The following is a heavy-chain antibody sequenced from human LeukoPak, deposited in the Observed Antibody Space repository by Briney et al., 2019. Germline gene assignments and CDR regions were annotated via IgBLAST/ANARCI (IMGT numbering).Heavy chain of an antibody. J-gene: IGHJ4*02. D-gene: IGHD6-19*01. CDR3: ARGVQKSGWCLDS. CDR2: ISHIGNA. V-gene: IGHV4-34*01. CDR1: GGSFSDYY. Sequence: SETLSLTCGVHGGSFSDYYWTWIRQPPGRGLEWIGEISHIGNAIYSPSLTSRVTISIDTSHNQFSLKLTSVTAADTALYYCARGVQKSGWCLDSWGQGTLVTVSS.